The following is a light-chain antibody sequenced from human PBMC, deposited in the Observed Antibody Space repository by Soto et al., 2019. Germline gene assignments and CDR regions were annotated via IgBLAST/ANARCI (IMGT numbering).Light chain of an antibody. CDR3: GTWDSRLSAGEV. J-gene: IGLJ2*01. V-gene: IGLV1-51*01. CDR2: DNN. Sequence: QSVLTQPPSVSAAPGQKVTISCSGSSSNIGNNYVSWYQQLPGTAPKLLIYDNNKRPSGIPDRFSGSKSGTSATLGITGLQTGDEADYYCGTWDSRLSAGEVFGGGTKLTVL. CDR1: SSNIGNNY.